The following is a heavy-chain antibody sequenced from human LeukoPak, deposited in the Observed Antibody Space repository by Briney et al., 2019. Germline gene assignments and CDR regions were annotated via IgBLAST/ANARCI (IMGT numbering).Heavy chain of an antibody. CDR2: IWYDGSNK. CDR3: ARHSEDGPSDSGYDWSSFYFDY. CDR1: GFTFSSYG. D-gene: IGHD5-12*01. J-gene: IGHJ4*02. Sequence: GGSLRLSCAASGFTFSSYGMHWVRQATGKGLEWVTVIWYDGSNKYYADSVKGRFTISRDNSKNTLYLQMNSLRAEDTAVYYCARHSEDGPSDSGYDWSSFYFDYWGQGTLVTVSS. V-gene: IGHV3-33*01.